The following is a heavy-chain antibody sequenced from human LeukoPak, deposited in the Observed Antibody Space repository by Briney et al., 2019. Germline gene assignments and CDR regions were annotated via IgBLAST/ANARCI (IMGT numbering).Heavy chain of an antibody. V-gene: IGHV3-30*03. Sequence: PGGSLRLSCAASGITFRSYGMHWVRQAPGKGLECVAVISYDGSHKYYADSVKGRFSISRDNSKNSLYLQMNSLRDEDTAVYYCGREEVTTNGCWGQGTLVTVSS. J-gene: IGHJ4*02. D-gene: IGHD2-8*01. CDR1: GITFRSYG. CDR2: ISYDGSHK. CDR3: GREEVTTNGC.